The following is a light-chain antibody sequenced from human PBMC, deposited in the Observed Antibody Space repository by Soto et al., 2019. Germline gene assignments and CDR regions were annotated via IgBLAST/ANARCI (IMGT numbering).Light chain of an antibody. V-gene: IGKV3-15*01. CDR3: QQYYKWPPWT. Sequence: EIVMTQSPATLSVSPGERATLSCRASQSVNSNLAWYQQKPGRAPRLLMYGASTRATGIPARFSGSGSGTEFTLTISSLQSEDFVFYYCQQYYKWPPWTFGQGTKVDIK. J-gene: IGKJ1*01. CDR1: QSVNSN. CDR2: GAS.